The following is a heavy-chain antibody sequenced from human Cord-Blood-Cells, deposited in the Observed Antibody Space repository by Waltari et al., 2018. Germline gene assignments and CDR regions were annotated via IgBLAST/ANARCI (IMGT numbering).Heavy chain of an antibody. Sequence: QVQLVQSGAEVQTPGAAVKVSCKPSGYTFTSYDIHRVRQATGQGLEWMGWMNPNSGNTGYAQKFQGRVTITRNTSISTAYMELSSLRSEDTAVYYCARNPGSYSDYWGQGTLVTVSS. CDR1: GYTFTSYD. V-gene: IGHV1-8*03. CDR2: MNPNSGNT. CDR3: ARNPGSYSDY. J-gene: IGHJ4*02. D-gene: IGHD1-26*01.